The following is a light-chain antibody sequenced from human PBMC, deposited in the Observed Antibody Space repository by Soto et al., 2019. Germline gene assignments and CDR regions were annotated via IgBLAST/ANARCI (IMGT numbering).Light chain of an antibody. CDR3: QQYGSSRT. J-gene: IGKJ1*01. Sequence: EIVLTQSPGTLYLSQGERATLSCRARQSVSSSYLAWYQQKPGQAPRLLIYGASSRATGIPDRFSGSGSGTDFTLAISRLEPEDFAMYYCQQYGSSRTFDQGTKVDIK. CDR1: QSVSSSY. V-gene: IGKV3-20*01. CDR2: GAS.